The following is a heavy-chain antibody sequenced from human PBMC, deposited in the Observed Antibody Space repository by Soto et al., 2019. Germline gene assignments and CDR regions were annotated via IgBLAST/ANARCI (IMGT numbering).Heavy chain of an antibody. V-gene: IGHV1-69*01. Sequence: QVQLVQSGAEVKKPWSSVKVSCKASGGTFSSYAISWVRQAPGQGLEWMGGIIPIFGTANYAQKFQGRVTITADESTSTAYMELSSLRSEDTAVYYCARSLWSYSSSSYHFDYWGQGTLVTVSS. CDR3: ARSLWSYSSSSYHFDY. J-gene: IGHJ4*02. CDR2: IIPIFGTA. D-gene: IGHD6-6*01. CDR1: GGTFSSYA.